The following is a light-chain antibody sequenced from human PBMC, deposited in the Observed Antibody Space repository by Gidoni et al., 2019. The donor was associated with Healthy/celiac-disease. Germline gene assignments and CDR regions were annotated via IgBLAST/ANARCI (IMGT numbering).Light chain of an antibody. Sequence: DIQMTQSPSTLSASVGDRVTINCRASQSMSSWLAWYQQKPGKAPKLLIYDASSLESGVPSRFSGSGAGTEFTLTISSLQPDDVATYYCQQYNSYWTFGQGTKVEIK. CDR2: DAS. CDR1: QSMSSW. J-gene: IGKJ1*01. CDR3: QQYNSYWT. V-gene: IGKV1-5*01.